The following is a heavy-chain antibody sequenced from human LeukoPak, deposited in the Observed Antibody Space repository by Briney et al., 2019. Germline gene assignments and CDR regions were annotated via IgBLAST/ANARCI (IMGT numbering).Heavy chain of an antibody. J-gene: IGHJ6*03. D-gene: IGHD2-2*01. CDR1: GYTLTSYD. CDR3: ASTPSYCSSTSCPVPYYYYMDV. V-gene: IGHV1-69*05. CDR2: IIPIFGTA. Sequence: SVKVSCKASGYTLTSYDINWVRQAPGQGLEWMGGIIPIFGTANYAQKFQGRVTITTDESTSTAYMELSSLRSEDTAVYYCASTPSYCSSTSCPVPYYYYMDVWGKGTTVTVSS.